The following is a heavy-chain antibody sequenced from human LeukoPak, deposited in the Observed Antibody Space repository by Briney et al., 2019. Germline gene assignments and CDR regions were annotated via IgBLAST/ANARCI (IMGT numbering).Heavy chain of an antibody. CDR2: ISRNSSYI. D-gene: IGHD3-10*01. CDR3: ASAVYGSGSYFLGGMDV. CDR1: GFTFSSYS. V-gene: IGHV3-21*04. Sequence: PGGSLTLSCAASGFTFSSYSMNWVRQAPGKGLEWVSSISRNSSYIYYADSVKGGFTMCRDNSKSTLYLQMLSLRAEDTAVYYCASAVYGSGSYFLGGMDVWGQGTTVTVSS. J-gene: IGHJ6*02.